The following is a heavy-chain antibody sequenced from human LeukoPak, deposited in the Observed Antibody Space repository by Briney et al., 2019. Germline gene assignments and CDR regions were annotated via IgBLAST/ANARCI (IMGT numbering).Heavy chain of an antibody. CDR1: GYSFTNCG. Sequence: ASVKVSCKASGYSFTNCGISWVRQAPGQGLEWMGWISGFSGNANFAPKLQDRVTLTTVASTSTAYMELRSLRSDDTAVYYCARDERSAAAGSAYYLDSWGQGTLVTVSS. D-gene: IGHD6-13*01. V-gene: IGHV1-18*01. CDR3: ARDERSAAAGSAYYLDS. J-gene: IGHJ4*02. CDR2: ISGFSGNA.